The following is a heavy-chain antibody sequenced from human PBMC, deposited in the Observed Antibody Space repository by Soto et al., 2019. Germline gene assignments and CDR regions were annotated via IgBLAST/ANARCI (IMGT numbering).Heavy chain of an antibody. V-gene: IGHV1-2*02. CDR1: GYTFTGYY. Sequence: QVQLVQSGTEVKRPGDSVKVSCKASGYTFTGYYVHWVRQAPGQGLEWMGWINPNSGDTYLAQRFQGRVTMNRDTSIGTAYMELRGLTSDDTAESYCAKGGAIVAAGTRVYLYNAMDVWGQGPTVTVSS. CDR2: INPNSGDT. J-gene: IGHJ6*02. D-gene: IGHD1-26*01. CDR3: AKGGAIVAAGTRVYLYNAMDV.